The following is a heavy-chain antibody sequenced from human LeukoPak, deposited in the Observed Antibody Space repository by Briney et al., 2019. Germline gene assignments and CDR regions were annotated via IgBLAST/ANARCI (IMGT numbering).Heavy chain of an antibody. D-gene: IGHD1-1*01. CDR2: ISWNSGSI. CDR3: AKNIRQLGNYYYYMDV. CDR1: GFTFDDYA. J-gene: IGHJ6*03. V-gene: IGHV3-9*01. Sequence: GGSLRLSCAASGFTFDDYAMHWVRQAPGKGLEWVSGISWNSGSIGYADSVKGRFTISRDNAKNSLYLQMNSLRAEDTAIYYCAKNIRQLGNYYYYMDVWGKGTTVTVSS.